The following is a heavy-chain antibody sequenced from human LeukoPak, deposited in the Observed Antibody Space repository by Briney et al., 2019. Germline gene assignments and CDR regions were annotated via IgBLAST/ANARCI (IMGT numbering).Heavy chain of an antibody. CDR2: ISWNSGSI. V-gene: IGHV3-9*01. CDR1: GFTFDDYA. J-gene: IGHJ6*02. CDR3: VGGYLDYYYGMDV. D-gene: IGHD3-16*02. Sequence: GGSLRLSCAASGFTFDDYAMHWFRQAPGRGREWVSGISWNSGSIGYADSVKGRFTISRDNAKNSLYLQMNSLRAEDTALYYCVGGYLDYYYGMDVWGQGTTVTVSS.